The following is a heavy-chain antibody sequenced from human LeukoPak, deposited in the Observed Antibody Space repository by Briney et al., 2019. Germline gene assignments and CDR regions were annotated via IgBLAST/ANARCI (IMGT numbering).Heavy chain of an antibody. D-gene: IGHD5-24*01. J-gene: IGHJ5*02. V-gene: IGHV4-39*07. Sequence: SETLSLTCTVSGGSISSSSYYWGWIRQPPGKGLEWIGSIYYSGSTYYNPSLKSRVTISVDTSKNQFSLKLSSVTAADTAVYYCARRVTDGFDPWGQGTLVTVSS. CDR2: IYYSGST. CDR1: GGSISSSSYY. CDR3: ARRVTDGFDP.